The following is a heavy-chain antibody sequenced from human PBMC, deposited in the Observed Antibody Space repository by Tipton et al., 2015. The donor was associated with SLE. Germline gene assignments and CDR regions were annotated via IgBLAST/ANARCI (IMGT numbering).Heavy chain of an antibody. CDR3: ASGGHIDY. CDR2: MNVDGTTT. V-gene: IGHV3-74*01. D-gene: IGHD3-16*01. J-gene: IGHJ4*02. Sequence: SLRLSCTASGFTFSSFWMHWVRQTPGKGLVWVARMNVDGTTTTHADSVKGRFTISRDNAKNTLYLQMNSLRAEDTAVYYCASGGHIDYLGQGTLVTVSS. CDR1: GFTFSSFW.